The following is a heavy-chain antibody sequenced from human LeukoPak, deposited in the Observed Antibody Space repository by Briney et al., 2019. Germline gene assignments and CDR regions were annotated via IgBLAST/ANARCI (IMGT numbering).Heavy chain of an antibody. J-gene: IGHJ4*02. CDR2: IYSGGST. D-gene: IGHD3-10*01. V-gene: IGHV3-53*01. Sequence: PGGSLRLSCAASGFTVSSNYMNWVRQAPGKGLEWVSVIYSGGSTYYADSVKGRFTISRDNSKNTLHLQMNSLRAEDTAVYYCAKRGPGSPQSGKYYFDYWGQGTLVTVSS. CDR1: GFTVSSNY. CDR3: AKRGPGSPQSGKYYFDY.